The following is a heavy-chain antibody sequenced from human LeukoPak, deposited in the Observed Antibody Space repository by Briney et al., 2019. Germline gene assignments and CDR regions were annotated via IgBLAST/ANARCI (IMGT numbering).Heavy chain of an antibody. CDR1: GFTVSPNY. J-gene: IGHJ4*02. V-gene: IGHV3-53*01. CDR2: IYRGGST. Sequence: PGGSLRLSCAASGFTVSPNYMSWVRQAPGKGLEWVSVIYRGGSTYYADSVKDRFTIFRDNSKNTLYLQMNSLRAEDTAVYYCASASCSGSSCYSGYFDYWGQGTLVTVSS. CDR3: ASASCSGSSCYSGYFDY. D-gene: IGHD2-15*01.